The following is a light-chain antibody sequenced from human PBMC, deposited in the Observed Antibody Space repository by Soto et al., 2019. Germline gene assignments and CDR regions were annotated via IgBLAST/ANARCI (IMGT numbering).Light chain of an antibody. Sequence: QSALTQPASVSGSPGQSITISCTGTSSDVGGYNYVSWYQQHPGKAPKLMIYDVSNRPSGVSNRFSGSKSGNTASLTISGLQAEDEADYYCCSYTTSSTVVFGGGNKLTVL. CDR2: DVS. J-gene: IGLJ2*01. CDR1: SSDVGGYNY. CDR3: CSYTTSSTVV. V-gene: IGLV2-14*01.